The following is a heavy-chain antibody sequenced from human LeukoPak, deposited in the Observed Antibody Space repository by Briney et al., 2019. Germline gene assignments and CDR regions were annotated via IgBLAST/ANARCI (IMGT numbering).Heavy chain of an antibody. D-gene: IGHD3-10*01. CDR2: ISGSSSYI. V-gene: IGHV3-21*01. CDR1: AFTFSRYS. Sequence: PGGSLRLSCAASAFTFSRYSMNWVRQAPGKGLEWVSSISGSSSYIYYADSVKGRFTISRDNTKNSLYLQMNSLGVEDTAVYYCARERFHGSGAPKFDYWGQGTLVTVSS. CDR3: ARERFHGSGAPKFDY. J-gene: IGHJ4*02.